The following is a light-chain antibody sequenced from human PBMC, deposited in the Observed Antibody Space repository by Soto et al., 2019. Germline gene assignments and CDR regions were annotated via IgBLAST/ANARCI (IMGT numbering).Light chain of an antibody. CDR3: QQYRDSPPYT. Sequence: EIEMTQSPATLSLAPGERVTLSCRASESVSTNLAWYQQKAGQAPRLLIYGASTRATGIPGRFSGSGSGRDFTLTISRLEPEDFAVYYCQQYRDSPPYTFGQGTRLEI. J-gene: IGKJ5*01. CDR1: ESVSTN. V-gene: IGKV3D-15*01. CDR2: GAS.